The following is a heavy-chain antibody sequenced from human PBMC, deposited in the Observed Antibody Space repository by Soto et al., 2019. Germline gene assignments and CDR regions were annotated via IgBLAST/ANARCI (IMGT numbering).Heavy chain of an antibody. CDR2: VYYTGDT. CDR3: VRQGIDYLHGLVDV. Sequence: QVQLQQSGPRLVKPSETLSLTCTVSSGPDRSHNGGWIRQPPGRGLDWIGYVYYTGDTAYNPSLRGRVTISADTSTNDISLTLNSVTAADTAVYYCVRQGIDYLHGLVDVWGQGTTVSVSS. D-gene: IGHD4-17*01. J-gene: IGHJ6*02. CDR1: SGPDRSHN. V-gene: IGHV4-59*08.